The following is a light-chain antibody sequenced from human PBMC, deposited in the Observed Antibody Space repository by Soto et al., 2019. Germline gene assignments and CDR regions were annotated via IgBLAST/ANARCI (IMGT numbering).Light chain of an antibody. Sequence: EIVMTQSPATLSVSAGERATLSCRASQSISSKLAWYEQKPGQAPRLLIYGASNRATGIPVRFSGSGSGTEFTLTITSLQSEDFAVYYCQEYKNWHPINVGGGTKVDI. V-gene: IGKV3-15*01. CDR2: GAS. CDR3: QEYKNWHPIN. J-gene: IGKJ4*01. CDR1: QSISSK.